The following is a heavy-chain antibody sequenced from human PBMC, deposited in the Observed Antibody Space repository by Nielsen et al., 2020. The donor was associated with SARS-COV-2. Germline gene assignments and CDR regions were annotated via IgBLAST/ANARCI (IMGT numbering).Heavy chain of an antibody. D-gene: IGHD5-18*01. CDR2: MFYDGKT. CDR3: ARPSYGSGISY. Sequence: SETLSLTCTLSGASISSSNYYWGWIRQPPGKGLEWLGSMFYDGKTLYNPSLKSRVTISGDTSTNQFSLNLRSLTAADTAIYYCARPSYGSGISYWGQGALVTVSS. J-gene: IGHJ4*02. CDR1: GASISSSNYY. V-gene: IGHV4-39*01.